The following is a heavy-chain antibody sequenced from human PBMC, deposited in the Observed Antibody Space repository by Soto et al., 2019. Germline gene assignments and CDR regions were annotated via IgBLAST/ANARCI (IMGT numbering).Heavy chain of an antibody. V-gene: IGHV1-3*01. CDR2: INAGNGNT. D-gene: IGHD1-26*01. J-gene: IGHJ4*02. CDR1: GYTFTSYY. CDR3: ARDLIVGATGLDY. Sequence: ASVKVSCKASGYTFTSYYMHWVRQAPGQRLEWMGWINAGNGNTKYSQKFQGRVTITRDTSASTAYMELSSLRSEDTAVYYCARDLIVGATGLDYWGQGTLVTVSS.